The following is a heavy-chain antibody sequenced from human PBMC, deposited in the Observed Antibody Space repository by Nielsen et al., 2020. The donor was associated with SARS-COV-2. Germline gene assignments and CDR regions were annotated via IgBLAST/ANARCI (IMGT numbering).Heavy chain of an antibody. D-gene: IGHD6-13*01. J-gene: IGHJ6*02. V-gene: IGHV3-23*01. CDR3: AREERSSIRLTSAGMDV. CDR2: ISGSAGNA. Sequence: GESLKISCEASGFTLNSYGMNWVRQAPGKGLEWVSAISGSAGNADYADSVKGRFAISRDNSKNTLYLQMHSLGADDTAIYYCAREERSSIRLTSAGMDVWGQGTAVTVSS. CDR1: GFTLNSYG.